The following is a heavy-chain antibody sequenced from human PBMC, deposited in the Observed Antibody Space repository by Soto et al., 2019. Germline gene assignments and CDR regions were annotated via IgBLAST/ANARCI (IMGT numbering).Heavy chain of an antibody. Sequence: PGESLKISCKGSGYSFTSYWIGWVRQMPWKGLEWMGIIYPGDSDTRYSPSFQGQVTISADKSISTAYLQWSSLKASDTAMYYCAGPWGPRYCSGGSCRASDAFDIWGQGPMVTVSS. V-gene: IGHV5-51*01. CDR1: GYSFTSYW. CDR2: IYPGDSDT. D-gene: IGHD2-15*01. CDR3: AGPWGPRYCSGGSCRASDAFDI. J-gene: IGHJ3*02.